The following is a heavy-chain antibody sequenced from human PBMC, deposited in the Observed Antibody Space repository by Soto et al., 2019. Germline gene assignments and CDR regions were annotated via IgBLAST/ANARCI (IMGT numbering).Heavy chain of an antibody. Sequence: PGGSLRLPCSASGFIFSSYAMHWVRQAPGKGLEYVSSISHDGRSTYYAGSVKGRFTISRDNSKSTLYLQMTSLRTEDTAVYYCVKDRWVDYWGQGTLVTVSS. J-gene: IGHJ4*02. V-gene: IGHV3-64D*08. CDR1: GFIFSSYA. CDR2: ISHDGRST. CDR3: VKDRWVDY. D-gene: IGHD1-26*01.